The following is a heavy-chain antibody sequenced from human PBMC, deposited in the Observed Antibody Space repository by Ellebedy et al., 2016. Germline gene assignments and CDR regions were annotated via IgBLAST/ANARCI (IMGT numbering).Heavy chain of an antibody. CDR3: ARDWDGAAAGALLYYYYGMDV. CDR1: GFTFSSYA. V-gene: IGHV3-30-3*01. D-gene: IGHD6-13*01. Sequence: GESLKISXAASGFTFSSYAMHWVRQAPGKGLEWVAVISYDGSNKYYADSVKGRFTISRDNSKNTLYLQMNSLRAEDTAVYYCARDWDGAAAGALLYYYYGMDVWGQGTTVTVSS. J-gene: IGHJ6*02. CDR2: ISYDGSNK.